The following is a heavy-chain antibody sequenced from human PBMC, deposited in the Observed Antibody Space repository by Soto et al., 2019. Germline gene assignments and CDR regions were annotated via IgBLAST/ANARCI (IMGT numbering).Heavy chain of an antibody. J-gene: IGHJ4*02. CDR3: AKASSIAAPIGY. CDR2: ISWNSGSI. CDR1: GFTFDDYA. Sequence: EVQLVESGGGLVQPGRSLRLSCAASGFTFDDYAMHWVRQAPGKGLEWVSGISWNSGSIGYADSVKGRFTISRDNAKNSLYLQMYSLRAEDTALYYCAKASSIAAPIGYWGQGTLVTVSS. V-gene: IGHV3-9*01. D-gene: IGHD6-6*01.